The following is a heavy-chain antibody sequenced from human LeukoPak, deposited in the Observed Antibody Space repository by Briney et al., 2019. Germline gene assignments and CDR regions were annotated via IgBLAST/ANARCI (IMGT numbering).Heavy chain of an antibody. CDR2: IWYDGSPK. Sequence: QPGRSLRLSCAASGFTFSNYAMHWVRQAPGKGLEWVAVIWYDGSPKYYPDSVKGRFTLSRDNSKNTLFLQMNSLRVEDTAVYYCARDNAEAFDYWGQGTLVTVSS. CDR3: ARDNAEAFDY. J-gene: IGHJ4*02. CDR1: GFTFSNYA. V-gene: IGHV3-33*01.